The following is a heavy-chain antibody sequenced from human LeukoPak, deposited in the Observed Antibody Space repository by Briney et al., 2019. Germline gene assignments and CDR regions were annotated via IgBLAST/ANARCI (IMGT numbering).Heavy chain of an antibody. D-gene: IGHD6-6*01. CDR1: GFTFSNYA. CDR3: AKGSSSSRPYHFDH. V-gene: IGHV3-23*01. Sequence: PGGPLRLSCAASGFTFSNYAMSWVRQAPGKGLEWVSAITNSGADTFHADSVKGRFTISRDNSQSTLFLQMNSLRAEDTATYYCAKGSSSSRPYHFDHWGQGTLVTVSS. J-gene: IGHJ4*02. CDR2: ITNSGADT.